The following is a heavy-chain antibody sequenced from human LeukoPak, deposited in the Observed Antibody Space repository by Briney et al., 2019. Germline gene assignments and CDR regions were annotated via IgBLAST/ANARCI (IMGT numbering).Heavy chain of an antibody. CDR2: ISAYNGNT. D-gene: IGHD3-22*01. Sequence: ASVNVSCKASVYTFTSYGISWVRQAPGQGLEWMGWISAYNGNTNYAQKLQGRVTMTTDTSTSTAYMELRSLRSDDTAVYYCARPTMIKPRGAFDIWGQGTMVTVSS. J-gene: IGHJ3*02. CDR1: VYTFTSYG. V-gene: IGHV1-18*01. CDR3: ARPTMIKPRGAFDI.